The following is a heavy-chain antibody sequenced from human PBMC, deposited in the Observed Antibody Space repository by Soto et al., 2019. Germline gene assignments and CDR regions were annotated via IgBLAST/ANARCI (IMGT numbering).Heavy chain of an antibody. CDR2: ISGSGGST. Sequence: GGSLRLSCAASGFTFSSYAMSWVRQAPGKGLEWVSAISGSGGSTYYADSVKGRFTISRDNSKNTLYLQMNSLRAEDTAVYYCAKDLARGDYHIRNYFDYWGQGTLVTVSS. CDR3: AKDLARGDYHIRNYFDY. J-gene: IGHJ4*02. D-gene: IGHD4-17*01. V-gene: IGHV3-23*01. CDR1: GFTFSSYA.